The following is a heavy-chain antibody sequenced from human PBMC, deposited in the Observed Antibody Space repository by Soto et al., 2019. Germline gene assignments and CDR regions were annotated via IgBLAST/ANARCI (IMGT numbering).Heavy chain of an antibody. CDR2: ISSSSSTI. J-gene: IGHJ6*02. CDR1: GFTFSSYS. V-gene: IGHV3-48*02. CDR3: SIAGCDGGTCYTLVGLRYGMDV. D-gene: IGHD2-15*01. Sequence: PGGSLRLSCAASGFTFSSYSMNWVRQAPGKGLEWVSYISSSSSTIYYADSVKGRFTISRDNSKNSLYLQMNSLRDEDTAVYYCSIAGCDGGTCYTLVGLRYGMDVWGQGTTVTVSS.